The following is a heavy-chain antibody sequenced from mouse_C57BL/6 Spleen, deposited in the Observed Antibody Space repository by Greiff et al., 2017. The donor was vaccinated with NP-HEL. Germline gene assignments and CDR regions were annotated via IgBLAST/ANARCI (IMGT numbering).Heavy chain of an antibody. J-gene: IGHJ3*01. V-gene: IGHV1-18*01. CDR1: GYTFTDYN. D-gene: IGHD1-1*02. CDR3: AREGELSAWFAY. Sequence: VQLKESGPVLVKPGASVKIPCKASGYTFTDYNMDWVKQSHGKSLEWIGDINPNNGGTIYNQKFKGKATLTVDKSSSTAYMELRSLASEDTAVYYCAREGELSAWFAYWGQGTLLTVSA. CDR2: INPNNGGT.